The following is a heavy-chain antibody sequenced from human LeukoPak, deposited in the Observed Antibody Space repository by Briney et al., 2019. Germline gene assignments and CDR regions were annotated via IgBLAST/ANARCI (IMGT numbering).Heavy chain of an antibody. V-gene: IGHV4-4*02. CDR1: GGSISTNNW. J-gene: IGHJ4*02. CDR2: IYHNGGT. CDR3: AREVAAGSHMGFDY. Sequence: SGTLSLTCAVSGGSISTNNWWHWVRQSPGKGLEWIGEIYHNGGTNYNPSFKSRVTISVDTSKNQSSLNVNSVTAADTAMYYCAREVAAGSHMGFDYWGQGTLVTVSS. D-gene: IGHD6-19*01.